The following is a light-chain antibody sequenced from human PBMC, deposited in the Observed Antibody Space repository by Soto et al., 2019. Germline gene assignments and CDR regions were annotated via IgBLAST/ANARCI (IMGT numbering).Light chain of an antibody. Sequence: IGLTQSPGTLSLTPGERATLSCRASQSVSNNYLAWYQQKPGQAPRLLIYGASNRATGIPDRFSGSGSGTDFPLTISRLEPEDFAVYYCHQYGSSQTFGQGTKVDIK. V-gene: IGKV3-20*01. CDR2: GAS. CDR3: HQYGSSQT. J-gene: IGKJ1*01. CDR1: QSVSNNY.